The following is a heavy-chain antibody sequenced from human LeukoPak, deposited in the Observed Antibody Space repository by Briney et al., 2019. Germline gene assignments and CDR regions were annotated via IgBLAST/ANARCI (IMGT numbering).Heavy chain of an antibody. CDR3: ARGAGVYYDSINWFDP. CDR1: GSSISSGYY. CDR2: IYYSGST. V-gene: IGHV4-61*01. D-gene: IGHD3-22*01. Sequence: SETLSLTCTVSGSSISSGYYWRWIRQPPGKGLEWIRYIYYSGSTNYNPSLKSRVTISVDTSKNQFSLKLSSVTAADTAVYYCARGAGVYYDSINWFDPWGQGTLVTVSS. J-gene: IGHJ5*02.